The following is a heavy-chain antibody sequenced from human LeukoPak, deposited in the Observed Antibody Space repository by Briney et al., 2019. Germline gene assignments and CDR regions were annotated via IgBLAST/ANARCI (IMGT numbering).Heavy chain of an antibody. CDR3: AKDYYGSGSYFDY. Sequence: PGRSLILSCAASGFTFSSYGMHWVRQAPGKGLEWVAVISYDGSNKYYADSVKGRFTISRDNSKNTLYLQMNSLRAEDTAVYYCAKDYYGSGSYFDYWGQGTLVTVSS. D-gene: IGHD3-10*01. J-gene: IGHJ4*02. CDR1: GFTFSSYG. V-gene: IGHV3-30*18. CDR2: ISYDGSNK.